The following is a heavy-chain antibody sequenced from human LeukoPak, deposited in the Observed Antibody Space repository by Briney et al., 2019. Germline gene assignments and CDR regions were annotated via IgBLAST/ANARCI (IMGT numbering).Heavy chain of an antibody. D-gene: IGHD1-1*01. V-gene: IGHV3-11*01. Sequence: GGSLRLSCLASGFTFSDYYMSWVRQAPGKGLEWISYMSSRGYPIYYADSVKGRFTISRDNAKNTLYLQMHNLRADDTAVYFCARVGIALASPFDYWGLGTLVAVSS. CDR1: GFTFSDYY. J-gene: IGHJ4*02. CDR2: MSSRGYPI. CDR3: ARVGIALASPFDY.